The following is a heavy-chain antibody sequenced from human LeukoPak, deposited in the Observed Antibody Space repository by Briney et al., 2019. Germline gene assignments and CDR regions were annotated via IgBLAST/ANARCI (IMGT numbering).Heavy chain of an antibody. D-gene: IGHD2-15*01. J-gene: IGHJ3*02. CDR3: ARGLSGSGDAFDI. CDR2: MNPNSGNT. V-gene: IGHV1-8*01. Sequence: ASVKVSCKASGYTFTSYDINLMRQATAQGLEWMGWMNPNSGNTGYAQKFQGRVTMTRNTSISTAYMELSSLGSEDSAVYYCARGLSGSGDAFDIWGQGTMVTVSS. CDR1: GYTFTSYD.